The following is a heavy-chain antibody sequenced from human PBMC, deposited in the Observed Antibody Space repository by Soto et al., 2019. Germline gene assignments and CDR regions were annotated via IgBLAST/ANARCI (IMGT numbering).Heavy chain of an antibody. CDR1: GGTSSSYA. CDR3: AGELVVVTHDAFDI. D-gene: IGHD3-22*01. CDR2: IIPIFGTA. J-gene: IGHJ3*02. V-gene: IGHV1-69*13. Sequence: SVKVSCKASGGTSSSYAISWVRQAPGQGLEWMGGIIPIFGTANYAQKFQGRVTITADESTSTAYMELSSLRSEDTAVYYCAGELVVVTHDAFDIWGQGTMVTVSS.